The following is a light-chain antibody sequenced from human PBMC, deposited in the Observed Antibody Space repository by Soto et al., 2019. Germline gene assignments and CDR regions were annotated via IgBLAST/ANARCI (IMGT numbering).Light chain of an antibody. CDR1: QDISNY. J-gene: IGKJ4*01. CDR3: QQYDNFPIT. V-gene: IGKV1-33*01. Sequence: DIQMTQSPSSLSAFVGDRVTITCQASQDISNYLNWYQQKPGKAPNLLIYDTSTLETGVPSRFSGSLSGTDFTLTISDLQPEDIATYYWQQYDNFPITFGGGTKVEI. CDR2: DTS.